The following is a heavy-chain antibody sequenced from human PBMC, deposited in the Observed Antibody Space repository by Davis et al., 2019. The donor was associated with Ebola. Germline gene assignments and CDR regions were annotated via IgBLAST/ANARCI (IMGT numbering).Heavy chain of an antibody. V-gene: IGHV3-13*01. J-gene: IGHJ3*02. CDR2: IGTAGDT. CDR3: ARGGGRDGYNYEGAFDI. D-gene: IGHD5-24*01. Sequence: PGGSLRLSCAASGFTFSSYDMHWVRQATGKGLEWVSAIGTAGDTYYPGSVKGRFTISRENAKNSLYLQMNSLRAGDTAVYYCARGGGRDGYNYEGAFDIWGQGTMVTVSS. CDR1: GFTFSSYD.